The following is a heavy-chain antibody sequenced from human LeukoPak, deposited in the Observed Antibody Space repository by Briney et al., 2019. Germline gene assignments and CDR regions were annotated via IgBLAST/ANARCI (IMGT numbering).Heavy chain of an antibody. CDR3: ARGGDYKNDY. V-gene: IGHV3-74*01. CDR2: INGAGSSI. J-gene: IGHJ4*02. D-gene: IGHD4-17*01. CDR1: GFTFSTYA. Sequence: GGSLRLSCAASGFTFSTYAMTWVRQAPGKGLVWVSRINGAGSSISYADSVKGRVTISRDNAKNTLYLQMNNLRAEDTAVYYCARGGDYKNDYWGQGTLVTVSS.